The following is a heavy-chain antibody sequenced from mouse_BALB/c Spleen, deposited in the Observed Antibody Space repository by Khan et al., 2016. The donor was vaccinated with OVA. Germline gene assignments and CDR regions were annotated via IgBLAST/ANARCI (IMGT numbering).Heavy chain of an antibody. Sequence: QVQLKESGPELKKPGETVKISCKASGYTFTNYGMNWVKQAPGKGLKWMGWINTYTGEPTYADDFKGRFVFSLENSASTAYLQISNLKNEDMTTYFCARISSYWYSDVWGAGTTVTVSS. V-gene: IGHV9-1*02. CDR3: ARISSYWYSDV. D-gene: IGHD6-2*01. J-gene: IGHJ1*01. CDR2: INTYTGEP. CDR1: GYTFTNYG.